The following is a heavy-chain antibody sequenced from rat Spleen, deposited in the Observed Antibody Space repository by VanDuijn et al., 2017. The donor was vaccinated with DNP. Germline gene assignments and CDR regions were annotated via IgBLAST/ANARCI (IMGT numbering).Heavy chain of an antibody. D-gene: IGHD1-1*01. V-gene: IGHV3-1*01. J-gene: IGHJ4*01. CDR1: GYSITSNY. Sequence: EVQLQESGPGLVKPSQSLSLTCSVSGYSITSNYWGWIRKFPGNKMEYIGHISYSGSTNYNPLLKSRISISRDTSKNQFFLQLNSLTTEDTATYYCARLRLEWEVRAMDAWGQGTSVTVPS. CDR2: ISYSGST. CDR3: ARLRLEWEVRAMDA.